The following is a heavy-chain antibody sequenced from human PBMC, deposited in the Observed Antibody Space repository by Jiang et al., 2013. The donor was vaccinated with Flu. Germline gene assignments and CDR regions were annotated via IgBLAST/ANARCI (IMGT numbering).Heavy chain of an antibody. Sequence: QTLSLTCAISGDSVSSNGAAWNWIRQPPSRGLEWLGRTYYRSRWYNDYAVSVKSRITINPDTSKNQFSLHLNSVTPEDTAVYYCARGSSGWYYFDYWGQGTLVTVSS. CDR3: ARGSSGWYYFDY. CDR2: TYYRSRWYN. D-gene: IGHD6-19*01. V-gene: IGHV6-1*01. CDR1: GDSVSSNGAA. J-gene: IGHJ4*02.